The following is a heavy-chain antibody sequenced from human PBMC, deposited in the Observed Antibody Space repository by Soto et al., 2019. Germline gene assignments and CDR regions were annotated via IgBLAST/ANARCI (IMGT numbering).Heavy chain of an antibody. CDR1: GYTFTSYG. D-gene: IGHD6-19*01. Sequence: EASVKVSCKASGYTFTSYGISWVRQAPGQGLEWMGWISAYNGNTNYAQKLQGRVTMTTDTSTSTAYMELRSLRSDDTAVYYCARDRSSGWFTYAFDIWGQGTMVTVSS. CDR3: ARDRSSGWFTYAFDI. J-gene: IGHJ3*02. CDR2: ISAYNGNT. V-gene: IGHV1-18*01.